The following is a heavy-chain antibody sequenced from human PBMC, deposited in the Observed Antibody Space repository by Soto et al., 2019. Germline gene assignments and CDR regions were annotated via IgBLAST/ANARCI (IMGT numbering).Heavy chain of an antibody. CDR2: ISAYNGNT. CDR1: GYTFTSYG. V-gene: IGHV1-18*01. D-gene: IGHD3-22*01. CDR3: ARDYYYDSSGLDWFDP. Sequence: GASVKVSRKASGYTFTSYGISWVRQAPGQGLEWMGWISAYNGNTNYAQKLQGRVTMTTDTSTSTAYMELRSLRSDDTAVYYCARDYYYDSSGLDWFDPWGQGTLVTVSS. J-gene: IGHJ5*02.